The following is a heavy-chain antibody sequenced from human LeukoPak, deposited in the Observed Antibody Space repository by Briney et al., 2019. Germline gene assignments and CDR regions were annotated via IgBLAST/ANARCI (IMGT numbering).Heavy chain of an antibody. J-gene: IGHJ2*01. CDR1: GGSFSGYY. CDR2: INHSGSA. D-gene: IGHD3-10*01. V-gene: IGHV4-34*01. CDR3: ARGLRRSYYGSGSPIRWYFDL. Sequence: SETLSLICAVYGGSFSGYYWSWIRQPPGKGLEWIGEINHSGSANYNPSLKSRVPISVDTSKNQFSLKLSSVTAADTAVYYCARGLRRSYYGSGSPIRWYFDLWGRGTLVTVSS.